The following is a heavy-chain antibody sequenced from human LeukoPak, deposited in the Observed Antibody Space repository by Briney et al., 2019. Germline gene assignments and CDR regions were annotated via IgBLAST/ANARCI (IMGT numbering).Heavy chain of an antibody. V-gene: IGHV4-34*01. CDR3: ARSAVAGTFDY. D-gene: IGHD6-19*01. J-gene: IGHJ4*02. CDR1: GGSFSGYY. CDR2: INHSGST. Sequence: SETLSLTCAVYGGSFSGYYWGWIRQPPGKGLEWIGEINHSGSTNYNPSLKSRVTISVDTSKNQFSLKLSSVTAADTAVYYCARSAVAGTFDYWGQGTLVTVSS.